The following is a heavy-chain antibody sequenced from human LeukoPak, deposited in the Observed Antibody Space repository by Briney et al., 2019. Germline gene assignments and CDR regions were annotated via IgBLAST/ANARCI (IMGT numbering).Heavy chain of an antibody. CDR2: IYHSGST. CDR3: ARDVDTAMGRRYLDY. D-gene: IGHD5-18*01. CDR1: GGSISSGGYY. V-gene: IGHV4-30-2*01. Sequence: SQTLSLTCTVSGGSISSGGYYWSWIRQPPGKGLEWIGYIYHSGSTYYNPFLKSRVTISVDRSKNQFSLKLSSVTAADTAVYYCARDVDTAMGRRYLDYWGQGTLVTVSS. J-gene: IGHJ4*02.